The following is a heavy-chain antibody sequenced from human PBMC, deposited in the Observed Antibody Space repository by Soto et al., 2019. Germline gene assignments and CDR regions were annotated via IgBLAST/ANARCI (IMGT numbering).Heavy chain of an antibody. J-gene: IGHJ4*02. D-gene: IGHD3-10*01. Sequence: DVRLLESGGGLVQPGGSLRLSCAASGFTFSTYALSWVRQAPGKGLGWVSAITNSGDSTYYADSVKGRFTISRDNSQNTLYLQMSSLRAEDTAVYYCAKTWFGSITTDYWGQGTLVTVSS. CDR2: ITNSGDST. V-gene: IGHV3-23*01. CDR1: GFTFSTYA. CDR3: AKTWFGSITTDY.